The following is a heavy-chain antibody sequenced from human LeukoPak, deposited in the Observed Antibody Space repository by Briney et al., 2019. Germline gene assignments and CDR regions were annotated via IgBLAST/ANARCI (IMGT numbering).Heavy chain of an antibody. CDR2: ISSSSSYI. V-gene: IGHV3-21*01. CDR3: ARDSDPYCTNGVCYTFNLDY. J-gene: IGHJ4*02. D-gene: IGHD2-8*01. CDR1: GFTFSSYS. Sequence: PGGSLRLSCAASGFTFSSYSMNWVRQAPGKGLEWVSSISSSSSYIYYADSVKGRFTISRDNAKNSLYLQMNSLRAEDTAVYYCARDSDPYCTNGVCYTFNLDYWGQGTLVTVSS.